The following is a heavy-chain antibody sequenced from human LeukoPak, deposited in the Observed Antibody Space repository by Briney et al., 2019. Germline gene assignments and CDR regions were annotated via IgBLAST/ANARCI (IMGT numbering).Heavy chain of an antibody. CDR2: ISWNSGSI. Sequence: GRSLRLSCAASGFTFDDYAMHWVRQAPGKGLEWVSGISWNSGSIGYADSVKGRFTISRDNAKNSLYLQMNSLRAEDMALYYCAKDIGAGSLKGNYYFDYWGQGTLVTVSS. D-gene: IGHD1-7*01. V-gene: IGHV3-9*03. CDR1: GFTFDDYA. J-gene: IGHJ4*02. CDR3: AKDIGAGSLKGNYYFDY.